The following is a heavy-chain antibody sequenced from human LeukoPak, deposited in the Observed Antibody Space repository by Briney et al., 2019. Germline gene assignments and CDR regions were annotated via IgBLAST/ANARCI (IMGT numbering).Heavy chain of an antibody. D-gene: IGHD5-12*01. CDR2: INPNSGGT. V-gene: IGHV1-2*02. J-gene: IGHJ3*02. CDR3: ARAFMVATSAKYAFDI. CDR1: GYTFTGYY. Sequence: WASVKVSCKASGYTFTGYYMHWVRQAPGQGLEWMGWINPNSGGTNYAQKFQGRVTMTRDTSISTAYMELSRLRSDDTAVYYCARAFMVATSAKYAFDIWGQGTMVTVSS.